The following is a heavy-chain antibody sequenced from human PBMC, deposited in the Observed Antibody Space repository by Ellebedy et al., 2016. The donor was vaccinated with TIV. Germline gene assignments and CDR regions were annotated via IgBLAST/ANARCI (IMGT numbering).Heavy chain of an antibody. CDR2: IYYSGST. V-gene: IGHV4-30-4*01. CDR3: ARGGGIRTHYSSYYYGMDV. D-gene: IGHD6-13*01. Sequence: MPSETLSLTCTVSGGSISSGDYYWSWIRQPPGKGLEWIGYIYYSGSTYYNPSLKSRVTISVDTSKNQFSLKLSSVTAADTAVYYCARGGGIRTHYSSYYYGMDVWGQGTTVTVSS. J-gene: IGHJ6*02. CDR1: GGSISSGDYY.